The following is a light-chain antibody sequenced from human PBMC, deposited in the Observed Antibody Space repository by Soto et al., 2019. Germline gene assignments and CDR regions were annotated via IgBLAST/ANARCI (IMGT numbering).Light chain of an antibody. CDR3: QVYNTYWRI. V-gene: IGKV1-5*01. Sequence: DIQVTQSPFTLSASVGDTVSITCRASQHIYTDVAWYQHKPGSPPKLLLYDASTLQPGVPSRFSGSGSGTHFTLTISRLQPDDIATYYCQVYNTYWRIFGGGTKVDIK. CDR1: QHIYTD. J-gene: IGKJ4*01. CDR2: DAS.